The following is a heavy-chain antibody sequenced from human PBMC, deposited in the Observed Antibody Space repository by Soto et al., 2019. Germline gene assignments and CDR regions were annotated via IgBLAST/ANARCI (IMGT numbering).Heavy chain of an antibody. J-gene: IGHJ4*02. V-gene: IGHV1-18*01. CDR3: ARDLLLDGSGWYPDY. D-gene: IGHD6-19*01. Sequence: EASVKVSCKASGYTFTSYGISWVRQAPGQGLEWMGWISAYNGNTNYAQKLQGRVTMTTDTSTSTAYMELRSLRSDDTAVYYCARDLLLDGSGWYPDYWGQGTLVTVSS. CDR1: GYTFTSYG. CDR2: ISAYNGNT.